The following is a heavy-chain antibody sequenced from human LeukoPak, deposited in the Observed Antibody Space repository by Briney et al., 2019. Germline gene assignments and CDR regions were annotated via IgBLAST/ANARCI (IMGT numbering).Heavy chain of an antibody. CDR2: IWYDGSNK. Sequence: TGRSLRLSCAASGFTFSSYGMHWVRQAPGKGLEWVAVIWYDGSNKYYAGSVKGRFTISRDNSKNTLYLQMNSLRAGDTAVYYCAKDPIFSGSYGVFDYWGLGTLVTVSS. J-gene: IGHJ4*02. CDR1: GFTFSSYG. D-gene: IGHD1-26*01. CDR3: AKDPIFSGSYGVFDY. V-gene: IGHV3-33*06.